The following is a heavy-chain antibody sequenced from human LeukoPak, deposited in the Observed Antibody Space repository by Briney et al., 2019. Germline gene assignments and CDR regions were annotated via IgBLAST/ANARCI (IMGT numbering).Heavy chain of an antibody. J-gene: IGHJ4*02. Sequence: SVKVSCKASGGTFSSYAISWVRQAPGQGLEWMGRIIPIFGTANYAQKFQGRVTITADKSTSTAYMELSSLRSKDTAVYYCARTLITSGSYDYWGQGTLVTVSS. CDR2: IIPIFGTA. CDR1: GGTFSSYA. D-gene: IGHD1-14*01. CDR3: ARTLITSGSYDY. V-gene: IGHV1-69*06.